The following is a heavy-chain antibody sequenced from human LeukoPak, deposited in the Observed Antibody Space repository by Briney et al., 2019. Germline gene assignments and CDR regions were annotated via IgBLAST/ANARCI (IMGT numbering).Heavy chain of an antibody. CDR1: GGTFSSYA. D-gene: IGHD1-26*01. J-gene: IGHJ4*02. Sequence: SVKVSCKASGGTFSSYAISWVRQAPGQGLEWMGGIIPIFGTANYAQKLQGRVTITADESTSTAYMELSSLRSEDTAVYYCARDRIVGAPYFDYWGQGTLVTVSS. CDR3: ARDRIVGAPYFDY. CDR2: IIPIFGTA. V-gene: IGHV1-69*01.